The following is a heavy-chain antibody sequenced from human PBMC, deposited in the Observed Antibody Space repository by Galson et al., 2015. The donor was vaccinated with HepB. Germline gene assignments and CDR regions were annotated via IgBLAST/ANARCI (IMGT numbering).Heavy chain of an antibody. CDR3: TTGRTPPPTGTTFYYYYGMDV. V-gene: IGHV3-15*01. J-gene: IGHJ6*02. D-gene: IGHD1-1*01. Sequence: SLRLSCATSGFSVTNAWMSWVRQAPGKGLEWVGRIKSKNVGETTDYAAPVKGRFTISRDDSKNTLYLQINILKTEDTAVYYCTTGRTPPPTGTTFYYYYGMDVWGQGTTVTVSS. CDR1: GFSVTNAW. CDR2: IKSKNVGETT.